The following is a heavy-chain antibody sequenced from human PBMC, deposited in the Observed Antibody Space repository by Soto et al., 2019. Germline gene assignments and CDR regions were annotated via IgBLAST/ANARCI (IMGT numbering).Heavy chain of an antibody. CDR2: IIPVFGTP. Sequence: QVQLEQSGSEVKKSGSSVKVSCKASGYSFSSHAITWVRHAPGQGLEWMGGIIPVFGTPSYAQKFQGRVTISADKSKNTSYLELRSLRSEDTAGYYCARGGALSTSWYWGDGLDSWGQGTQVTVSS. CDR1: GYSFSSHA. J-gene: IGHJ4*02. V-gene: IGHV1-69*06. D-gene: IGHD6-13*01. CDR3: ARGGALSTSWYWGDGLDS.